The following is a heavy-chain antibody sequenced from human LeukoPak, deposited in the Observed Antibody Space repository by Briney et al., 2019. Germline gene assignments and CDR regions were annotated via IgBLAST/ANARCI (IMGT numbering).Heavy chain of an antibody. CDR1: GGSISSSNW. D-gene: IGHD6-19*01. J-gene: IGHJ4*02. V-gene: IGHV4-4*02. Sequence: PSETLSLTCAVSGGSISSSNWWSWVRQPQGKGLEWIGEIYHSGSTNYNPSLKSRVTISVDKSKNQFSLKLSSVTAADTAVYYCARGTSLSGWYRYYFDYWGQGTLVTVSS. CDR3: ARGTSLSGWYRYYFDY. CDR2: IYHSGST.